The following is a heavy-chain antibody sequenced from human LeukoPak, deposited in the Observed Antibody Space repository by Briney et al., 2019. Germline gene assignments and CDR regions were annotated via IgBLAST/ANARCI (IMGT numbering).Heavy chain of an antibody. V-gene: IGHV1-69*13. CDR2: IIPIFGTA. Sequence: SVKVSCTASGGTFSIYAISWVRQAPGQGLEWMGGIIPIFGTANYAQKFQGRVTITADESTSTAYMELSSLRSEDTAVYYCAGGYCSSTSCYRPYYYYGMDVWGQGTTVTVSS. D-gene: IGHD2-2*01. J-gene: IGHJ6*02. CDR1: GGTFSIYA. CDR3: AGGYCSSTSCYRPYYYYGMDV.